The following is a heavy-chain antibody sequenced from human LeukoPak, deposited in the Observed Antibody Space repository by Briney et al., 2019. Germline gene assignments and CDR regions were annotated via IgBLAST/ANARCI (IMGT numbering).Heavy chain of an antibody. J-gene: IGHJ4*02. CDR1: GDSISSSNW. CDR2: VYHSGHT. D-gene: IGHD2-15*01. V-gene: IGHV4/OR15-8*02. Sequence: SETLSLTCVVSGDSISSSNWWSWVRQPPGKGLEWIGEVYHSGHTNYNPSLKSRVTIFIDMSKNQFSLRLNSVTATDTAVYYCARLVCGGGSCPAEFDYWGQGTLVTVSS. CDR3: ARLVCGGGSCPAEFDY.